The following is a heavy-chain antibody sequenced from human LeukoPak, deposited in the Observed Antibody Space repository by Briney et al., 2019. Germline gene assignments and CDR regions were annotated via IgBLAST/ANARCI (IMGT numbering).Heavy chain of an antibody. D-gene: IGHD1-26*01. Sequence: GGSLRLSCAASGFTFSDYYMSWIRQAPGKGLEWVSYISSSGSTIYYADSVKGRFTISRDNAKNSLYLQMNSLRAEDTAVYYCAKDWYSGSYYVGGAFDIWGQGTMVTVSS. J-gene: IGHJ3*02. CDR1: GFTFSDYY. CDR3: AKDWYSGSYYVGGAFDI. CDR2: ISSSGSTI. V-gene: IGHV3-11*01.